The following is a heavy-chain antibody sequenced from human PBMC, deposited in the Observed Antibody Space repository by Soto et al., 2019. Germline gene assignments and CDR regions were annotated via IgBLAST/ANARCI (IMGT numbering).Heavy chain of an antibody. V-gene: IGHV4-59*01. Sequence: QVQLQESGPGLVKPSETLSLTCSVSGGSFTSYYWSWIRQPPGRGLEWVGYIHYTGSTNYSPSLKSRVAISVGTSKGQFGLNLSSVTAADTAVYFCARSPIVAPTPYIFDYWGQGTLVTVSS. CDR2: IHYTGST. CDR1: GGSFTSYY. D-gene: IGHD1-26*01. J-gene: IGHJ4*02. CDR3: ARSPIVAPTPYIFDY.